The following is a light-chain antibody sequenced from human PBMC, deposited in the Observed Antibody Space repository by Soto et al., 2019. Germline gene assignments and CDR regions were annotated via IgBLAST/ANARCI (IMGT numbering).Light chain of an antibody. CDR1: SSNIGSNT. V-gene: IGLV1-44*01. Sequence: QSVLTQPTSASGTPGQRVTISCSGSSSNIGSNTVNWYQQLPGTAPKLLIYSSNQRPSGVPDRFSGSRSGTSASLAISGLQSEDEADYYCAAWDNSLNGPIFGGGTKLTVL. CDR2: SSN. J-gene: IGLJ2*01. CDR3: AAWDNSLNGPI.